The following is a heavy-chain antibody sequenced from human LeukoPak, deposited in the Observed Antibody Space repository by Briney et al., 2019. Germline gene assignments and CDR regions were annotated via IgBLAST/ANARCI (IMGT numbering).Heavy chain of an antibody. CDR2: IYYSGST. CDR3: ARALRYFDWGRGSGPGSFDY. D-gene: IGHD3-9*01. Sequence: PSETLSLTCTVSGGSVSSGSYYWSWIRQPPGKGLEWIGYIYYSGSTNYNPSLKSQVTISVDTSKNQFSLKLSSVTAADTAVYYCARALRYFDWGRGSGPGSFDYWGQGTLVTVSS. J-gene: IGHJ4*02. V-gene: IGHV4-61*01. CDR1: GGSVSSGSYY.